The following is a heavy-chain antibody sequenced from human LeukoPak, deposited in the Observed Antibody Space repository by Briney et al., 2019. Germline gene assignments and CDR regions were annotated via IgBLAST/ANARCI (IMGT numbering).Heavy chain of an antibody. Sequence: SQTLSLTCTVSGGSISSDTYFWSWIRQPAGKGLEWIGRISSTGRTDYNPSLTSRVTISVDTSKNQLSMKLSSVTAADTAVYYCARVALIIWFGELLPALFDYWGQGTLVTVSS. CDR1: GGSISSDTYF. J-gene: IGHJ4*02. V-gene: IGHV4-61*02. D-gene: IGHD3-10*01. CDR2: ISSTGRT. CDR3: ARVALIIWFGELLPALFDY.